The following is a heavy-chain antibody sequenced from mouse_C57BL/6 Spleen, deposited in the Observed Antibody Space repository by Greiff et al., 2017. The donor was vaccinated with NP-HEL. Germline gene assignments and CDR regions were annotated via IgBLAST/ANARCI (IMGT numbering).Heavy chain of an antibody. CDR3: ARQESYYGSSYLYFDV. CDR1: GFTFSSYG. Sequence: DVMLVESGGDLVKPGGSLKLSCAASGFTFSSYGMSWVRQTPDKRLEWVATISSGGSYTYYPDSVKGRFTISRDNAKNTLYLQMSSLKSEDTAMYYCARQESYYGSSYLYFDVWGTGTTVTVSS. J-gene: IGHJ1*03. V-gene: IGHV5-6*02. CDR2: ISSGGSYT. D-gene: IGHD1-1*01.